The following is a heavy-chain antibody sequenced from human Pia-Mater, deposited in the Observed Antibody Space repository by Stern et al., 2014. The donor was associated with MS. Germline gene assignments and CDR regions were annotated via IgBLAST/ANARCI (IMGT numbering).Heavy chain of an antibody. CDR2: ISGYNGNT. J-gene: IGHJ4*02. CDR1: AYTFTNYA. Sequence: QVQLVQSGAEVKKPGASGKVSCKASAYTFTNYAITWVRQAPGQGLEWMGWISGYNGNTTYAQKLQGRVTMTTDTSTSTAYMELRSLRSDDTAVYYCRQTGGSGRRYFDYWGQGTLVTVSS. CDR3: RQTGGSGRRYFDY. V-gene: IGHV1-18*01. D-gene: IGHD2-8*02.